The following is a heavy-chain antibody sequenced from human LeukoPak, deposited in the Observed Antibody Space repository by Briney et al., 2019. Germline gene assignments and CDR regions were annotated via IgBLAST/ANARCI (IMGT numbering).Heavy chain of an antibody. V-gene: IGHV3-7*01. CDR2: INQDGSVR. D-gene: IGHD2-21*02. CDR1: GFTFNTYW. CDR3: ARKGLPDY. J-gene: IGHJ4*02. Sequence: PGGSLRHSCTASGFTFNTYWMIWVRQAPGKGLEWVANINQDGSVRYYVASVKGRFTISRDNAKNSVHLQMNSLRAEDTAMYYCARKGLPDYWGRGTMVTVSS.